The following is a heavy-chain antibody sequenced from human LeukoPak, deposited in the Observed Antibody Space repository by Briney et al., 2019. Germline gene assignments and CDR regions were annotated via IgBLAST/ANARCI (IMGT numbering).Heavy chain of an antibody. V-gene: IGHV3-30*18. CDR3: AKAPEVTTVVTDWYFDL. J-gene: IGHJ2*01. CDR2: ISYDGSNK. D-gene: IGHD4-23*01. Sequence: GRSLRLSCAASGFTFSSYGMHWVRQAPGKGLEWVAVISYDGSNKYYADSVKGRFTISRDNSKNTLYLQMNGLRAEDTAVYYCAKAPEVTTVVTDWYFDLWGRGTLVTVSS. CDR1: GFTFSSYG.